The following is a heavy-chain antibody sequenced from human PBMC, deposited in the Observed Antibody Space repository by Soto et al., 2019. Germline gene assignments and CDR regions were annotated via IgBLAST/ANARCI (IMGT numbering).Heavy chain of an antibody. CDR3: ASLEVYYYGSGGHYPEYFQH. D-gene: IGHD3-22*01. CDR2: IYYSGNT. Sequence: SETLSLTCTVSGGSISSTSYYWGWIRQPPGKRLEWIGSIYYSGNTYYNPSLKSRVTIDVDTSKNQFSLNLSSVTAADTAVYYCASLEVYYYGSGGHYPEYFQHWGQGTLATVS. J-gene: IGHJ1*01. V-gene: IGHV4-39*01. CDR1: GGSISSTSYY.